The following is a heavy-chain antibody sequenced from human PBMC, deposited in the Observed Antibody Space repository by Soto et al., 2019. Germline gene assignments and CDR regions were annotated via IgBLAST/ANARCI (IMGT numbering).Heavy chain of an antibody. Sequence: QITLKESGPTLVKPTQTLTLTCTFSGFSLSTSGVGVGWIRQPPGKALEWLALIYWDDDKRYSPSLKSRLTITKDTSKNQVVLTMTNMDPVDTDTYYCAHSEDDTCSSLRYVGYWGQGTLVTVSS. CDR2: IYWDDDK. V-gene: IGHV2-5*02. CDR1: GFSLSTSGVG. J-gene: IGHJ4*02. CDR3: AHSEDDTCSSLRYVGY. D-gene: IGHD6-13*01.